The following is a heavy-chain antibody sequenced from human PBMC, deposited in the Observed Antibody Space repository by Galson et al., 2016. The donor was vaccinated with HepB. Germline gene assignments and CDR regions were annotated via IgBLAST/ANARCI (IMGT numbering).Heavy chain of an antibody. V-gene: IGHV4-59*01. D-gene: IGHD4-23*01. CDR2: IYYSGST. J-gene: IGHJ3*02. CDR3: ARSYGGYAFDI. CDR1: GGAISSNH. Sequence: SETLSLTCTVSGGAISSNHWSWIRQPPGKRLQWIGYIYYSGSTNYNPSLKSRVTISLDTSKSQFSLKVTSVTAADTAVYYCARSYGGYAFDIWGQGTMVTVSS.